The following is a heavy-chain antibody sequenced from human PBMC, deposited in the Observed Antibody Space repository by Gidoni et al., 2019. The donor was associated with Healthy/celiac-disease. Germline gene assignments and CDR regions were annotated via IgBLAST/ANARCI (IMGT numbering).Heavy chain of an antibody. CDR3: AGGDGDGVTPLGY. CDR1: GGTFSSYA. CDR2: IIPFIGTA. J-gene: IGHJ4*02. D-gene: IGHD4-17*01. V-gene: IGHV1-69*01. Sequence: QVQLVQSGAVVKKPGSSVKVSCKASGGTFSSYAISWVRQAPGHGLEWMGGIIPFIGTANYAQKFQGRVTITANESTSTAYMELSSRRSEDTAVYYCAGGDGDGVTPLGYWGQGTLVTVSS.